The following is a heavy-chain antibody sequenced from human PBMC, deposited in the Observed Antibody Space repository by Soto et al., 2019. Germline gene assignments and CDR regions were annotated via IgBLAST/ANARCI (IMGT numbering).Heavy chain of an antibody. D-gene: IGHD3-10*01. CDR2: IYYSGST. Sequence: SETLSLTCTVSGGSISSYYWSWIRQPPGKGLEWIGYIYYSGSTNYNPSLKSRVTISVDTSKNQFSLKLSSVTAADTAVYYCARATYYYGSGSQSPLYYYYMDAWGKGTTVTVSS. J-gene: IGHJ6*03. CDR1: GGSISSYY. V-gene: IGHV4-59*01. CDR3: ARATYYYGSGSQSPLYYYYMDA.